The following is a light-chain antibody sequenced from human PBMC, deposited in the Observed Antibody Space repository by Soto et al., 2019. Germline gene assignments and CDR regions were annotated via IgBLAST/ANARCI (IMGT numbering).Light chain of an antibody. J-gene: IGKJ2*01. V-gene: IGKV1-8*01. CDR3: QQYYSYPST. CDR1: QGISSY. Sequence: AIRMTQSPSSLSASTGDRVTITCRASQGISSYLDWYQQKPGKAPKLLIYAAFTLQSGVPSRFSGSGSGTDFTLTISCLQSEDFAPYYGQQYYSYPSTVGQGTKLEIK. CDR2: AAF.